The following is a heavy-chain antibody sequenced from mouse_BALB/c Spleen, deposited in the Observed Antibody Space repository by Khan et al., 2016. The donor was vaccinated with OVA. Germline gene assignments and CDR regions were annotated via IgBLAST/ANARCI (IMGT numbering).Heavy chain of an antibody. D-gene: IGHD2-1*01. V-gene: IGHV1-5*01. CDR1: GYTFTNYW. CDR2: IYPGNSDT. Sequence: EVQLQESGTVLARPGASVKMSCKASGYTFTNYWMHWVKQRPGQGLEWIGTIYPGNSDTNYTPKFTGKAKLTAVTSTSTAYLELSRLTNEDSAVYYCARNGFGNYEIWDYWGQGTTLTVSS. CDR3: ARNGFGNYEIWDY. J-gene: IGHJ2*01.